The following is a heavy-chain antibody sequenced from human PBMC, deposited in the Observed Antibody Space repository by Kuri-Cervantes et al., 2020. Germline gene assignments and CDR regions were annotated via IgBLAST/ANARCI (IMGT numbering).Heavy chain of an antibody. V-gene: IGHV3-7*02. Sequence: GGSLRLSCAVSGFTFSSSWMTWVRQAPGKGLEWVANIKPDGSVKNYLDSVKGRFTISRDNAKNSLYLQMNSLRAEDTAVYYCARGHYYDSSGYFPYYYYYMDVWGKGTTVTVSS. CDR1: GFTFSSSW. D-gene: IGHD3-22*01. CDR2: IKPDGSVK. CDR3: ARGHYYDSSGYFPYYYYYMDV. J-gene: IGHJ6*03.